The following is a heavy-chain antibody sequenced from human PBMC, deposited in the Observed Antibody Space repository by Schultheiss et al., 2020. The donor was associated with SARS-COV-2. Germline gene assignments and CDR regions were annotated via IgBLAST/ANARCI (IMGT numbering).Heavy chain of an antibody. V-gene: IGHV4-59*01. CDR2: IYYSGTT. Sequence: SETLSLTCTVSGGSINNYYWNWIRQPPGKGLEWIGHIYYSGTTNYNPSLKSRVIISADTSKNHFSLKLSSVTAADTAVYYFARQDGYNLYYFDFWGQGTLVTVSS. D-gene: IGHD5-24*01. J-gene: IGHJ4*02. CDR1: GGSINNYY. CDR3: ARQDGYNLYYFDF.